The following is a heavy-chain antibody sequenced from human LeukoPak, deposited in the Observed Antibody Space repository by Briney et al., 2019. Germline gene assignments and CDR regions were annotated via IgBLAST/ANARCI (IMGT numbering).Heavy chain of an antibody. V-gene: IGHV1-69*13. CDR1: GGTFSSYS. Sequence: SVKLSCKGSGGTFSSYSISWVRKAPGQGLAWMGGIIPIFGTANYAQKFQGRVTITADESTSTAYMELSSLRSEDTAVYYCARELVVVPAASLGEYYYYGMDVWGQGTTVTVSS. CDR2: IIPIFGTA. CDR3: ARELVVVPAASLGEYYYYGMDV. D-gene: IGHD2-2*01. J-gene: IGHJ6*02.